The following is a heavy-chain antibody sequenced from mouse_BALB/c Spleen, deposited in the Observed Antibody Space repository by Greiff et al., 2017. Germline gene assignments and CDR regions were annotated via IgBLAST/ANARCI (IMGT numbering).Heavy chain of an antibody. V-gene: IGHV1-4*01. Sequence: QVQLKQSGAELARPGASVKMSCKASGYTFTSYTMHWVKQRPGQGLEWIGYINPSSGYTNYNQKFKDKATLTADKSSSTAYMQLSSLTSEDSAVYYCARGYYYGSSYENAMDYWGQGTSVTVSA. CDR1: GYTFTSYT. J-gene: IGHJ4*01. D-gene: IGHD1-1*01. CDR3: ARGYYYGSSYENAMDY. CDR2: INPSSGYT.